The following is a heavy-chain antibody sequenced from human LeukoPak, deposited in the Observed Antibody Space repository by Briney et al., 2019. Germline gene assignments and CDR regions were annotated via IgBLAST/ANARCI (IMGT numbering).Heavy chain of an antibody. Sequence: GGSLTLFCAASGYSFSRYGMHWVRQAPGKGLEWVADIWYDGSNEYCADSVRGRFTISRDNSKNTLYLQMNSLRADDTAVYYCVRGGSTASEGPWGQGTLVTVSS. V-gene: IGHV3-33*01. D-gene: IGHD5/OR15-5a*01. CDR2: IWYDGSNE. J-gene: IGHJ5*02. CDR3: VRGGSTASEGP. CDR1: GYSFSRYG.